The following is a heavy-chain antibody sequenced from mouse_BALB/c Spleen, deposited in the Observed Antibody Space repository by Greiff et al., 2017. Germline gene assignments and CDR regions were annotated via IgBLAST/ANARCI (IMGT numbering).Heavy chain of an antibody. CDR2: ISDGGSYT. CDR3: ARDSTTATAWFAY. J-gene: IGHJ3*01. D-gene: IGHD1-2*01. V-gene: IGHV5-4*02. CDR1: GFTFSDYY. Sequence: EVMLVESGGGLVKPGGSLKLSCAASGFTFSDYYMYWVRQTPEKRLEWVATISDGGSYTYYPDSVKGRFTISRDNAKNNLYLQMSSLKSEDTAMYYCARDSTTATAWFAYWGQGTLVTVSA.